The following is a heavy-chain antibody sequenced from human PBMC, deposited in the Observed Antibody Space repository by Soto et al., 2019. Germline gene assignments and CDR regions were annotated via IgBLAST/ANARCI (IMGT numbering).Heavy chain of an antibody. CDR3: AKVATTVTTGVYFDY. CDR2: ISWNSGSI. D-gene: IGHD4-17*01. CDR1: GFTFDDYA. Sequence: EVQLVESGGGLVQPGRSLRLSCAASGFTFDDYAMHWVRQAPGKGLEWVSGISWNSGSIGYADSVKGRFTISRDNAKNSLYLQMNSLRDEDTALYYCAKVATTVTTGVYFDYWGQGTLVTVSS. J-gene: IGHJ4*02. V-gene: IGHV3-9*01.